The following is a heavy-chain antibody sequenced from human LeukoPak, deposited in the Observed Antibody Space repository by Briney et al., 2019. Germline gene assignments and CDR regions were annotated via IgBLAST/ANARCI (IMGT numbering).Heavy chain of an antibody. D-gene: IGHD3-22*01. CDR2: ISGSDGST. J-gene: IGHJ3*02. Sequence: GGSLRLSCAASGFTFSSYAMSWVRNAPGQGLERVSAISGSDGSTYYADSVNSRLTIFTDNSKNTLYLQMNSLRAEDTAVYYCAKTRVTMIVVVFYAFDIWGQGTMVTVSS. V-gene: IGHV3-23*01. CDR3: AKTRVTMIVVVFYAFDI. CDR1: GFTFSSYA.